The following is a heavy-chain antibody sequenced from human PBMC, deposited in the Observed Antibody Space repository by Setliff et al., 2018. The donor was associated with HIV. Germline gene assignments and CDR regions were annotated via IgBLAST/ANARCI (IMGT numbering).Heavy chain of an antibody. CDR3: ARLRREEQWLVRGWFDP. D-gene: IGHD6-19*01. J-gene: IGHJ5*02. CDR2: IYYSGST. V-gene: IGHV4-61*05. Sequence: PSETLSLTCTVSGGSISSGYYWGWIRQPPGKGLEWIGYIYYSGSTNYNPSLKSRVTISVDTSKNQFSLKLSSVTAADTAVYYCARLRREEQWLVRGWFDPWGQGTLVTVS. CDR1: GGSISSGYY.